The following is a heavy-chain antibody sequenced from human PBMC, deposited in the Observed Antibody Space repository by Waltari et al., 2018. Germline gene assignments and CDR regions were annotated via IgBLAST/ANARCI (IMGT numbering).Heavy chain of an antibody. V-gene: IGHV3-74*03. CDR3: ARVSRRTYRSPVPGRHYYYGMDV. Sequence: EEQLVESGGGLVQPGDSLRLSCAASGFTFSSFWMNWVRQAPGTGPLWVSRISTDASDTTYADSVKGRFTISRDNARNTLYLQMNRLRAEDTAVYFCARVSRRTYRSPVPGRHYYYGMDVWGQGTTVTVS. CDR1: GFTFSSFW. CDR2: ISTDASDT. J-gene: IGHJ6*02. D-gene: IGHD1-1*01.